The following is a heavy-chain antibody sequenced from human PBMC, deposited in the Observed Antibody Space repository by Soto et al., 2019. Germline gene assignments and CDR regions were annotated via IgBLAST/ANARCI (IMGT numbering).Heavy chain of an antibody. J-gene: IGHJ4*02. CDR2: IYPGDSDT. Sequence: GESLKISCKGSGYSFTSYWIGWVRQMPGKGLEWMGIIYPGDSDTRYSPSFQGQVTISADKSISTAYLQWSSLKASDTAMYYCARRHKEYDFWSSNNYYFDYWGQGTLVTVSS. CDR3: ARRHKEYDFWSSNNYYFDY. CDR1: GYSFTSYW. D-gene: IGHD3-3*01. V-gene: IGHV5-51*01.